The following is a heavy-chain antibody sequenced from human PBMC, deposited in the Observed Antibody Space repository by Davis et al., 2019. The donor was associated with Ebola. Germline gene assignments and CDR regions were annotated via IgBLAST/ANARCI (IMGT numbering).Heavy chain of an antibody. CDR1: GFTFSSYG. J-gene: IGHJ6*02. Sequence: GESLKISCAASGFTFSSYGMHWVRQAPGKGLEWVAVISYDGSNKYYADSVKGRFTISRDNSKNTLYLQMNSLRAEDTAVYYCAKVLTVAGPYYYYYGMDVWGQGTTVTVSS. D-gene: IGHD6-19*01. V-gene: IGHV3-30*18. CDR3: AKVLTVAGPYYYYYGMDV. CDR2: ISYDGSNK.